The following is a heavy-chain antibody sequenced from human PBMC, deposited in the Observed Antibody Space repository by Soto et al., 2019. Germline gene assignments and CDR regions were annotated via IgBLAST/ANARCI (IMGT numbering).Heavy chain of an antibody. D-gene: IGHD5-12*01. V-gene: IGHV1-18*04. CDR2: ISAYNGNT. CDR3: AGTNRDGYPNDAFDI. J-gene: IGHJ3*02. CDR1: GYTFTSYG. Sequence: ASVKVSCKASGYTFTSYGISWVRQAPGQGLEWMGWISAYNGNTNYAQKLQGRVTMTTDTSTSTAYMELRSLRSDDTAVYYCAGTNRDGYPNDAFDIWGQGTMVTVS.